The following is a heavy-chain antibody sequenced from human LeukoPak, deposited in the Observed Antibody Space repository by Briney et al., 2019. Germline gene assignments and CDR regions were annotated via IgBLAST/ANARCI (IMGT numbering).Heavy chain of an antibody. CDR3: ARVGRYDFWCGYSSYCYYYMDV. D-gene: IGHD3-3*01. J-gene: IGHJ6*03. V-gene: IGHV1-18*01. CDR1: GYTFTSYG. CDR2: ISAYNGNT. Sequence: ASVKVSCRASGYTFTSYGISWVRQAPGQGLEWMGWISAYNGNTNYAQKLQGRVTMNTDTSTSRVYMEVRSLRSDDTAVYYCARVGRYDFWCGYSSYCYYYMDVWGKGTMVTVSS.